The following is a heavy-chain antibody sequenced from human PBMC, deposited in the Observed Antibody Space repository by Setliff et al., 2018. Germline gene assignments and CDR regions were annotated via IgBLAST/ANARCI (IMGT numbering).Heavy chain of an antibody. Sequence: GGSLRLSCAASRSDIYRVRQAPGKGLEWVSAISASGDTTYYADSVRGRFTISRDNSKSTLYLQMNSLRVEDTAVYYCARDLVGATADFWGQGTLVTAPQ. D-gene: IGHD1-26*01. CDR2: ISASGDTT. J-gene: IGHJ4*02. V-gene: IGHV3-23*01. CDR1: RSD. CDR3: ARDLVGATADF.